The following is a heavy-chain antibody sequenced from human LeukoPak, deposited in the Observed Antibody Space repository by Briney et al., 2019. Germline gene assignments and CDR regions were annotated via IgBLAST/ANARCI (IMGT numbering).Heavy chain of an antibody. V-gene: IGHV3-30*04. D-gene: IGHD5-12*01. CDR2: ISPDGSSE. CDR3: APQQAYSPYNWFDP. J-gene: IGHJ5*02. CDR1: GFTFNIYS. Sequence: GRSLRLSCAASGFTFNIYSMHWVRQAPGKVLEWVAVISPDGSSENYADSVKGRFTISRDNAKNTLYLQMNSLRAEDTAVYYCAPQQAYSPYNWFDPWGQGTLVTVSS.